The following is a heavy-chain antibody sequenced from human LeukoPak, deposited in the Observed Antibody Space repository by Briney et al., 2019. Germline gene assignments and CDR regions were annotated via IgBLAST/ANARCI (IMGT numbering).Heavy chain of an antibody. D-gene: IGHD6-13*01. CDR3: AKDRSSSWYSFWFDP. Sequence: GGSLRLSCAASGFTFSSYGMSWVRQAPGKGLEWVSAISGSGGSTYYADSVKGRFTISRDNSKNTLYLQMNSLRAEDTAVYYCAKDRSSSWYSFWFDPWGQGTLVTVSS. CDR1: GFTFSSYG. J-gene: IGHJ5*02. V-gene: IGHV3-23*01. CDR2: ISGSGGST.